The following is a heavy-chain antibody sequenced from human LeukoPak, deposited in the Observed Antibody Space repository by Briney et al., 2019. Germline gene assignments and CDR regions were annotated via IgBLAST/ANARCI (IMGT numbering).Heavy chain of an antibody. V-gene: IGHV3-7*04. CDR3: ARARFLEWSLSGDAFDI. CDR1: GFTFSSYW. D-gene: IGHD3-3*01. Sequence: GGSLRLSCAASGFTFSSYWMTWVRQAPGKGLEWVANIKQDGSEKYYVDSVKGRFTISRDNAKNSLYLQMNSLRAEDTAVYYCARARFLEWSLSGDAFDIWGQGTMVTVSS. J-gene: IGHJ3*02. CDR2: IKQDGSEK.